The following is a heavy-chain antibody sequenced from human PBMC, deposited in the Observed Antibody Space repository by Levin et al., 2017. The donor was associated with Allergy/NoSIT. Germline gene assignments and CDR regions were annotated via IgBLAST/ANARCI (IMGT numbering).Heavy chain of an antibody. CDR3: MRDNGYGDLFDY. V-gene: IGHV3-30-3*01. J-gene: IGHJ4*02. CDR2: ISSDGTRT. D-gene: IGHD4-17*01. Sequence: SGGSLRLSCIASGFTFRTYPMHWVRQAPGKGLEWVAAISSDGTRTYYADSVKARFTFSRDNSKNTVYLQMDSLRPEDTAVYYCMRDNGYGDLFDYWGQGTLVTVSS. CDR1: GFTFRTYP.